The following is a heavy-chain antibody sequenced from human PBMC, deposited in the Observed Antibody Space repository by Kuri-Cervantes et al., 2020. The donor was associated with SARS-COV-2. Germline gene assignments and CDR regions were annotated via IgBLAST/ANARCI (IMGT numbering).Heavy chain of an antibody. D-gene: IGHD1-26*01. J-gene: IGHJ3*01. Sequence: KVSCKGSGFRFTTYWIGWVRQMPGKGLEWMAIIYPTDSDTRYSPSFQGQVTISADESISTAYLQWSSLKASDSAMYYCARTRGSYYTDAFDLWGQGTMVTVSS. CDR1: GFRFTTYW. CDR3: ARTRGSYYTDAFDL. V-gene: IGHV5-51*01. CDR2: IYPTDSDT.